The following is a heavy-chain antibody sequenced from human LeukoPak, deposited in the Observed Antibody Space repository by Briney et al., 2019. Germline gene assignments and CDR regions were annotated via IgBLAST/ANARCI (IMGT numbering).Heavy chain of an antibody. V-gene: IGHV1-69*05. D-gene: IGHD3-3*01. J-gene: IGHJ5*02. Sequence: GASVKVSCKASGGAFSSYAISWVRQAPGQGLEWMGGIIPIFGTANYAQKFQGRVTITTDESTSTAYMELSSLRSEDTAVYYCARGAPPNYDSWSGSQNWFDPWGQGTLVTVSS. CDR1: GGAFSSYA. CDR3: ARGAPPNYDSWSGSQNWFDP. CDR2: IIPIFGTA.